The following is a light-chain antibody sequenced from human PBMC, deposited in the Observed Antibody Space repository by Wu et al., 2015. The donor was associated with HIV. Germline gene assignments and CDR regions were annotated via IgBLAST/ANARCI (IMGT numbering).Light chain of an antibody. CDR3: QQCNSYPYS. Sequence: DIQMTQSPSTLSASVGDRVTITCRASQSISSWLAWYQQKPGKAPKLLIYKASSLESGVPSRFSGSGSGTEFTLTISSLQPDDFATYYCQQCNSYPYSFGQGTKAGDQT. CDR2: KAS. V-gene: IGKV1-5*03. J-gene: IGKJ2*03. CDR1: QSISSW.